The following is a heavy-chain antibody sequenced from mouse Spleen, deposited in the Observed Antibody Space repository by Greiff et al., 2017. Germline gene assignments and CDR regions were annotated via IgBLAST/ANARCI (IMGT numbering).Heavy chain of an antibody. Sequence: QVQLQQSGAELVRPGASVTLSCKASGYTFTDYEMHWVKQTPVHGLEWIGAIDPETGGTAYNQKFKGKAILTADKSSSTAYMELRSLTSEDSAVYYCTRGHHGDYAMDYWGQGTSVTVSS. V-gene: IGHV1-15*01. CDR2: IDPETGGT. D-gene: IGHD3-1*01. CDR1: GYTFTDYE. J-gene: IGHJ4*01. CDR3: TRGHHGDYAMDY.